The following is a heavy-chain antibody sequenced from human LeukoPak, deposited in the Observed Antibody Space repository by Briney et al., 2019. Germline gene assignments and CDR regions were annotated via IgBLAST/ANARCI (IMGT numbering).Heavy chain of an antibody. Sequence: GESLKISCKGSGYSFNTFYIGWVRQTPETGLEWMGNIYPSDSETKYKPSFQGQVTLSVDKSINTAYLRLSSLKAPDTAIYYCARLIYYGSGRTYFFDSWGQGTQVTVSS. CDR2: IYPSDSET. J-gene: IGHJ4*02. CDR1: GYSFNTFY. CDR3: ARLIYYGSGRTYFFDS. V-gene: IGHV5-51*01. D-gene: IGHD3-10*01.